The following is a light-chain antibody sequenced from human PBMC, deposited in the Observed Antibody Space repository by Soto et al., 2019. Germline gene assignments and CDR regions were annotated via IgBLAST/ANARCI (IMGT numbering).Light chain of an antibody. Sequence: DIVLTQPPATLSVSPGDTVTLSCRASESLFGFLAWYQQKPGQAPRLLMYGVSTRATGIPDRFSGGGSATDFTLTISSLQSEDSAFYFCQSYNDWPFASGLGTRLEI. CDR3: QSYNDWPFA. CDR2: GVS. V-gene: IGKV3-15*01. CDR1: ESLFGF. J-gene: IGKJ2*01.